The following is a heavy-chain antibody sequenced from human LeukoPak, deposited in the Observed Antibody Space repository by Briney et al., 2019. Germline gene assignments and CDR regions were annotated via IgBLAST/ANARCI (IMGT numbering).Heavy chain of an antibody. J-gene: IGHJ4*02. CDR1: GFTFSSYG. Sequence: GGSLRLSCAASGFTFSSYGMHWVRQAPGKGREWVAVIWYDGSNKYYADSVKGRFTISRDNSKNTLYLQMNSLRAEDTAVYYCASALDYYDTRDIDYWGQGTLVTVSS. D-gene: IGHD3-22*01. V-gene: IGHV3-33*01. CDR2: IWYDGSNK. CDR3: ASALDYYDTRDIDY.